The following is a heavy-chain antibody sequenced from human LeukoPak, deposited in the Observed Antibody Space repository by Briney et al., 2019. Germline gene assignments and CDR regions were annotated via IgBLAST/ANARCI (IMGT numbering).Heavy chain of an antibody. V-gene: IGHV5-51*01. Sequence: GESLKISCKGSGYSFTSYWIGWVRQMPGKGLEWMGIIYPGDSDTRYSPSFQGQVTISADKSISTAYLQWSSLKASDTAMYYCARMYDSSGPIPHDAFDIWGQGTMVTVSP. CDR1: GYSFTSYW. J-gene: IGHJ3*02. D-gene: IGHD3-22*01. CDR3: ARMYDSSGPIPHDAFDI. CDR2: IYPGDSDT.